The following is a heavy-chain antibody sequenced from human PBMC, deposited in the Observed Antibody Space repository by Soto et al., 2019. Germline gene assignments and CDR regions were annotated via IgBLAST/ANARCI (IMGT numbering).Heavy chain of an antibody. J-gene: IGHJ6*02. CDR3: GRDPELWDENVATRPSTYYYGMDV. CDR2: ISRSGTTI. Sequence: QMQLVESGGGLVEPGGYLRVSCEASGITFIHHYMSWIRQAPGKGLEWVAYISRSGTTIYYADSVRGRFTISRDNSKNSLYLQMDSLRAEDTAMYYCGRDPELWDENVATRPSTYYYGMDVWGQGTTVTVSS. D-gene: IGHD5-18*01. CDR1: GITFIHHY. V-gene: IGHV3-11*01.